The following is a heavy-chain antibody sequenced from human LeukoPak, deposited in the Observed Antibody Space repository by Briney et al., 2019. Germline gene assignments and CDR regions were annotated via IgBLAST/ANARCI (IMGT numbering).Heavy chain of an antibody. V-gene: IGHV3-48*04. CDR1: GFTFSSYA. D-gene: IGHD3-10*01. Sequence: GGSLRLSCAASGFTFSSYAMNWVRQAPGKGLEWVSYISSSSSTIYYADSVKGRFTISRDNAKNSLYLQMNSLRAEDTALYYCAKADRADVPSKVDYWGQGTLVTVSS. CDR2: ISSSSSTI. J-gene: IGHJ4*02. CDR3: AKADRADVPSKVDY.